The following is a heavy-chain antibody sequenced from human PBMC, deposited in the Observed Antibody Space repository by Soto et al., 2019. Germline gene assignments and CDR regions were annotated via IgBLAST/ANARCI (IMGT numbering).Heavy chain of an antibody. CDR3: ARSDSSGKTRYYFDH. CDR2: IYSTEST. CDR1: GGSISSGSYY. V-gene: IGHV4-31*03. J-gene: IGHJ4*02. D-gene: IGHD3-22*01. Sequence: SETLSLTCTVSGGSISSGSYYWSWIRQHPGKGLEWIGYIYSTESTNYNPDLKSRLSISVDMTTSQFSLNLSSVTVADTAVYYCARSDSSGKTRYYFDHWGQGTLVTVSS.